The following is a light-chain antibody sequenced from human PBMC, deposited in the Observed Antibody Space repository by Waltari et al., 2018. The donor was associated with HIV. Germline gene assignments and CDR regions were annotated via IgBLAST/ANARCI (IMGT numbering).Light chain of an antibody. CDR3: QSYDTSLSVNYV. J-gene: IGLJ1*01. Sequence: QSVLTQPPSVSWALGQRVTISCTGSRTNIGAGHDVHWYQQLPGTAPKLLIYSNIIRPSGVPARFSASKSGTSASLAITGLRPEDEADYYCQSYDTSLSVNYVFGTGTKVTVL. V-gene: IGLV1-40*01. CDR2: SNI. CDR1: RTNIGAGHD.